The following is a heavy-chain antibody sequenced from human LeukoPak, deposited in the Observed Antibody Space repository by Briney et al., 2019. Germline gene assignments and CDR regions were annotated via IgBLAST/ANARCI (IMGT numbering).Heavy chain of an antibody. CDR3: ARGEDIVVVVAATGWFDP. D-gene: IGHD2-15*01. V-gene: IGHV4-39*07. Sequence: PETLSLTCTVSGGSISSSSYYWGWIRQPPGKGLEWIGSIYYSGSTYYNPSLKSRDTISVDTSKNQFSLKLSSVTAADTAVYYCARGEDIVVVVAATGWFDPWGQGTLVTVSS. J-gene: IGHJ5*02. CDR2: IYYSGST. CDR1: GGSISSSSYY.